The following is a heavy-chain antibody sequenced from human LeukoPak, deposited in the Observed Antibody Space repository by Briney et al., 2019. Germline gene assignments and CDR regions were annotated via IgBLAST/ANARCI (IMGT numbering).Heavy chain of an antibody. Sequence: SETLSLTCTVSGGSISSHFWSWVRQPPGKGLEWIGSIYYTGSTNYNPSLKSRITMSVDTSKNQFSLKLNSVTAADTAVYYCAKITYYYDSSGYYYFDYWGQGTLVTVSS. V-gene: IGHV4-59*11. CDR1: GGSISSHF. D-gene: IGHD3-22*01. CDR3: AKITYYYDSSGYYYFDY. J-gene: IGHJ4*02. CDR2: IYYTGST.